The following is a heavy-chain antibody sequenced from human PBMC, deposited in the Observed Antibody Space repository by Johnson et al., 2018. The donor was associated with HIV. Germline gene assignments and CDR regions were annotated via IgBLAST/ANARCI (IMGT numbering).Heavy chain of an antibody. CDR2: ISSSGSTI. Sequence: QMLLVESGGGLVQPGGSLRLSCAASGFTVSSNYMSWVRQAPGKGLEWVSYISSSGSTIYYADSVKGRFTISRDNAKNSLYLQMNSLRAEDTAVYYCASGWGIAASDAFDIWGQGTMVTVSS. J-gene: IGHJ3*02. V-gene: IGHV3-11*04. CDR3: ASGWGIAASDAFDI. CDR1: GFTVSSNY. D-gene: IGHD6-13*01.